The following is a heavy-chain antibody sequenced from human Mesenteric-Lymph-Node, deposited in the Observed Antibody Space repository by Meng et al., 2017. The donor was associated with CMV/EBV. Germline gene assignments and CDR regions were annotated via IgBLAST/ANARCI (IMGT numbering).Heavy chain of an antibody. Sequence: FTFTNDWMNWVRQAPGKGLEWVGRIKSKTDGGTTDYAAPVKGRFTISRDDSKNTLYLQMNSLKTEDTAVYYCHTYYDTLTGTLTFNYWGQGTLVTVSS. V-gene: IGHV3-15*01. CDR2: IKSKTDGGTT. D-gene: IGHD3-9*01. J-gene: IGHJ4*02. CDR1: FTFTNDW. CDR3: HTYYDTLTGTLTFNY.